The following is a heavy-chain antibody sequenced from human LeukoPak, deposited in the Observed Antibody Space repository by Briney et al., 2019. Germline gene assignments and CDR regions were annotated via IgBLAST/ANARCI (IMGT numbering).Heavy chain of an antibody. CDR3: ARQIYDSSGYPPDY. CDR2: IYYSGST. D-gene: IGHD3-22*01. Sequence: SETLSLTCTVPGGSISSSSYYWGWIRQPPVKGLEWIGSIYYSGSTYYNPSLKSRVTISVDTSKNQFSLKLSSVTAADTAVYYCARQIYDSSGYPPDYWGQGTLVTVSS. V-gene: IGHV4-39*01. J-gene: IGHJ4*02. CDR1: GGSISSSSYY.